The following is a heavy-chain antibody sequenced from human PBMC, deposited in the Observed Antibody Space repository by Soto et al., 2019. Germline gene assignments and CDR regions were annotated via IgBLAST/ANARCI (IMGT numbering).Heavy chain of an antibody. CDR2: INTGNGNT. Sequence: ASVKVSCKASGYSFTRYGIAWARQAPGQGLEWMGWINTGNGNTNYAQKFQGRVTITADKSTSTAYMELSSLRSEDTAVYYCARVVDQNDAFDIWGQGTMVTVSS. CDR1: GYSFTRYG. J-gene: IGHJ3*02. D-gene: IGHD2-15*01. CDR3: ARVVDQNDAFDI. V-gene: IGHV1-18*01.